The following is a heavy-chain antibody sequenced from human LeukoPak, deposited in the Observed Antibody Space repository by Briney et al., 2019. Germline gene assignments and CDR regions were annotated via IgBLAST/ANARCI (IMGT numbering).Heavy chain of an antibody. Sequence: GGSLRLSCAVSGFTLSSYEMSWIRQAPGKGLEWVSSIDYDGGSGHYADSVKGRFTISRDNSNNTLFLHLNSLRGEDTAVYYCTRNSGWYGLSWGQGTLVTVSS. CDR1: GFTLSSYE. CDR3: TRNSGWYGLS. CDR2: IDYDGGSG. V-gene: IGHV3-23*01. D-gene: IGHD6-19*01. J-gene: IGHJ1*01.